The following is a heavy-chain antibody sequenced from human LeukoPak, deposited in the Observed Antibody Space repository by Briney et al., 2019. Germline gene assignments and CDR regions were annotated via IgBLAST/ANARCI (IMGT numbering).Heavy chain of an antibody. Sequence: ASVKVSCKASGYTFTSYDINWVRQATGQGLEWMGWMNPNSGNTGYAQKFQGRVTMTRNTSISTAYMELSSLRSEDTAVYYCARVVSGWYVSDYYYYMDAWGKGTTVTVSS. CDR3: ARVVSGWYVSDYYYYMDA. D-gene: IGHD6-19*01. V-gene: IGHV1-8*01. CDR2: MNPNSGNT. CDR1: GYTFTSYD. J-gene: IGHJ6*03.